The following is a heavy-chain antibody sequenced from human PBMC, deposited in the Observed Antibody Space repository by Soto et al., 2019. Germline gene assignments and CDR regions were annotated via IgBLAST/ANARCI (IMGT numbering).Heavy chain of an antibody. CDR3: ARQSGGYDLDHFDY. Sequence: PSGTLSLPCTVFGGSISSSSYYWGWIRQPPGKGLEWIGSIYYSGSTYYNPSLKSRVTISVDTSKNQFSLKLSSVTAADTAVYYCARQSGGYDLDHFDYWGQGTLVTVSS. CDR1: GGSISSSSYY. D-gene: IGHD5-12*01. V-gene: IGHV4-39*01. CDR2: IYYSGST. J-gene: IGHJ4*02.